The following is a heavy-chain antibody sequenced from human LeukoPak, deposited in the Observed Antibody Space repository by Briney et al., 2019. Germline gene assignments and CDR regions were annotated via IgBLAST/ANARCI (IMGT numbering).Heavy chain of an antibody. CDR3: TPYSSSSYFQH. CDR2: IRSKAYGGTT. Sequence: TGRSLRLSCTASGFTFGDYAMSWVRQAPGKGLEWVGFIRSKAYGGTTEYAASVKGRFTISRGDSKSIAYLQMNSLKTEDTAVYYCTPYSSSSYFQHWGQGTLVTVSS. V-gene: IGHV3-49*04. CDR1: GFTFGDYA. J-gene: IGHJ1*01. D-gene: IGHD6-6*01.